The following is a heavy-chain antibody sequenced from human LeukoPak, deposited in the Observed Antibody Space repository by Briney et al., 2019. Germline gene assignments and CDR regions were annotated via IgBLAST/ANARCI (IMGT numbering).Heavy chain of an antibody. CDR1: GFTVSSNY. CDR2: ISNDGDT. V-gene: IGHV3-53*01. Sequence: GGSLRLSCAASGFTVSSNYMSWVRQGPGKGLECVSVISNDGDTYYADSVKGRFTISRDNSKNTLYLQMNRLRVEDAVVYYCARAPVTSCRGAFCYPFDYWGQGTLVTVSS. CDR3: ARAPVTSCRGAFCYPFDY. D-gene: IGHD2-15*01. J-gene: IGHJ4*02.